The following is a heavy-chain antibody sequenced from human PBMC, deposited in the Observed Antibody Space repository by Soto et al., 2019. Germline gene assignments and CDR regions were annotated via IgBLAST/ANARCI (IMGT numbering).Heavy chain of an antibody. V-gene: IGHV1-69*01. D-gene: IGHD2-2*01. Sequence: SVKFSCKASAGTFSSYSISWVRQAPGGGLEWMGGIIPIFGTANYAQKFQGRVTITADESTSTAYMELSSLRSEDTAVYYCARDRYCSSTSCQRSHFDYWGQGTLVTVSS. CDR2: IIPIFGTA. CDR3: ARDRYCSSTSCQRSHFDY. J-gene: IGHJ4*02. CDR1: AGTFSSYS.